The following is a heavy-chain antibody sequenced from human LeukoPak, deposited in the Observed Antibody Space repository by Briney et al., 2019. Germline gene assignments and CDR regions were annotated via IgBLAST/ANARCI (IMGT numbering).Heavy chain of an antibody. V-gene: IGHV3-53*01. J-gene: IGHJ2*01. Sequence: PGGSLRLSCAASGFTFSSNYMSWVRQAPGKGLEWVSLIYSGGVTYYADSVKGRFIISRDNSKNTLFLQMNSLRAEDTAVYYCARAPSGWSDYWYFDLWGRGTLVTVSS. CDR3: ARAPSGWSDYWYFDL. CDR1: GFTFSSNY. D-gene: IGHD6-19*01. CDR2: IYSGGVT.